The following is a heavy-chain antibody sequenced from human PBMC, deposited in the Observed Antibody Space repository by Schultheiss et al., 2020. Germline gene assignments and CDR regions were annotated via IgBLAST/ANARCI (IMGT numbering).Heavy chain of an antibody. Sequence: SQTLSLTCTVSGGPFSSDAYYWAWIRQPPEKGLEWIGAIYHSGNTYYNSSLKSRVTLSVDTSKNQFSLKLRSVTAPDTAVYYCARVRLFTILFDYWGQGTLVTVSS. CDR1: GGPFSSDAYY. V-gene: IGHV4-39*02. J-gene: IGHJ4*02. D-gene: IGHD2-21*01. CDR2: IYHSGNT. CDR3: ARVRLFTILFDY.